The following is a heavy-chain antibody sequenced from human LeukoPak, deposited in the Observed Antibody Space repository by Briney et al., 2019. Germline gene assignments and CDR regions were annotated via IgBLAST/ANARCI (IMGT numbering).Heavy chain of an antibody. Sequence: GRTLRLSCAASGFTVDSNYMSWVRQAPGKGLEWVSLIYIGGSTYYADSVRGGFTISRDNSKNTLYLQTNSLRPEDTAVYYCAGGFGEAAANVFGGYTMDVWGQGTTVTVSS. CDR1: GFTVDSNY. CDR3: AGGFGEAAANVFGGYTMDV. CDR2: IYIGGST. D-gene: IGHD6-13*01. J-gene: IGHJ6*02. V-gene: IGHV3-66*02.